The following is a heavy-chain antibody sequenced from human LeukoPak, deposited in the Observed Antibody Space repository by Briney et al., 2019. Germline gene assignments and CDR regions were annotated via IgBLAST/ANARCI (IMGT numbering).Heavy chain of an antibody. CDR2: IYHTGST. V-gene: IGHV4-59*01. CDR1: GGSISSYY. D-gene: IGHD5-18*01. CDR3: ARGRDTAMT. Sequence: SETLSLTCTVSGGSISSYYWSWIRQPPGRGLEWIGYIYHTGSTNYNPSLKSRVTISVDTSKNQFSLKLSSVTAADTAVYYCARGRDTAMTWGQGTLVTVSS. J-gene: IGHJ5*02.